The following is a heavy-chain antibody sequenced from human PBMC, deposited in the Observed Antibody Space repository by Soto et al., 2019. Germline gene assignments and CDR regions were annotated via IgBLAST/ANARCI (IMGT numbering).Heavy chain of an antibody. J-gene: IGHJ6*02. Sequence: ASVKVSCKASGGTFSSYAISWVRQAPGQGLEWMGGMIPMFGTANYAQKFQGRVTMTGDESTSTAYMELGSLRSEDTAVYYCAKVNRRITLFAVVTCRSEYYPYGMDVWGQGTPVTVSS. V-gene: IGHV1-69*13. CDR3: AKVNRRITLFAVVTCRSEYYPYGMDV. CDR2: MIPMFGTA. CDR1: GGTFSSYA. D-gene: IGHD3-3*01.